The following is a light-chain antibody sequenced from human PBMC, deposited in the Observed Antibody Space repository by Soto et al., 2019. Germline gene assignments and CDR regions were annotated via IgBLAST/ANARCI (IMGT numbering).Light chain of an antibody. CDR3: QQSFGTPLT. J-gene: IGKJ4*01. CDR1: QNIKKY. V-gene: IGKV1-39*01. CDR2: TAS. Sequence: DIQMTQSPSSLSASVGDRVTITCRASQNIKKYLNWYQQKPGKAPNLLIYTASSLQVGLPSRFSGSGSGTDFTLTISSLQPEGSATYYCQQSFGTPLTFGGGTKVDIK.